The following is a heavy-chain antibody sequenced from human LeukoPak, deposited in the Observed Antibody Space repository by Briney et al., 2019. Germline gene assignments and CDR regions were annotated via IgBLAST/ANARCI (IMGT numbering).Heavy chain of an antibody. CDR1: GGSVSSGGYY. D-gene: IGHD5-24*01. CDR3: ARDRGDGYNPPYGMDV. J-gene: IGHJ6*02. V-gene: IGHV4-61*08. CDR2: IYHSGST. Sequence: NSSETLSLTCTVSGGSVSSGGYYWSWIRQPPGKGLEWIGYIYHSGSTNYNPSLKSRLTISLDTSKSQFSLNLSSVTRADTAVYYCARDRGDGYNPPYGMDVWGQGTTVTVSS.